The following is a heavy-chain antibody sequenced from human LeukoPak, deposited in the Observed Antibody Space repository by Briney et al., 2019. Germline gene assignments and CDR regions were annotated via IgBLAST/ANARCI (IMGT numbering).Heavy chain of an antibody. CDR3: TRHYGLLWFGEPNFDY. J-gene: IGHJ4*02. V-gene: IGHV3-73*01. Sequence: GGSLRLSCAASGFTFSGSAMHWVRQASGKGLEWVGRIRSKANSYATAYAASVKGRFTISRDDSKNTAYLQINSLKTEDTAVYYCTRHYGLLWFGEPNFDYWGQGTLVTVAS. CDR1: GFTFSGSA. CDR2: IRSKANSYAT. D-gene: IGHD3-10*01.